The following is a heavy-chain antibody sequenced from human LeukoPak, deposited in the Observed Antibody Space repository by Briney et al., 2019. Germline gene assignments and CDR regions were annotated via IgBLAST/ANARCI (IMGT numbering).Heavy chain of an antibody. CDR3: ARGYQNGGWFDP. V-gene: IGHV1-8*03. D-gene: IGHD2-2*01. CDR2: MNPNSGNT. J-gene: IGHJ5*02. CDR1: GYTFTSYD. Sequence: ASVKVSCKASGYTFTSYDINWVRQATGQGLEWMGWMNPNSGNTGYAQKFQGRVTITRNTSISTAYMELSSLRSEDTAVYYCARGYQNGGWFDPWGQGTLVTVSS.